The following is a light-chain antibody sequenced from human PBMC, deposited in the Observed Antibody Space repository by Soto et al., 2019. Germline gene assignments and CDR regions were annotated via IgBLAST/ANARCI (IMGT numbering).Light chain of an antibody. Sequence: QSALTQPASVSGSPGQSITISCTGTSSDVGGYNYVSWYQQHPGKAPKLMIYEVSNRPSGVSNRFSGSKSGNTASLTISGLQAEDEADCYCSSYTRSSTLEVLGTGTKLTVL. J-gene: IGLJ1*01. CDR3: SSYTRSSTLEV. V-gene: IGLV2-14*01. CDR2: EVS. CDR1: SSDVGGYNY.